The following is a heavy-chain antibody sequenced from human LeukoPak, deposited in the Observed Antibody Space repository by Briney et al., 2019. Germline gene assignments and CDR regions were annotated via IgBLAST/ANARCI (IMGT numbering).Heavy chain of an antibody. V-gene: IGHV3-30*02. CDR2: IRYDGSNK. CDR1: GFTFSSYG. D-gene: IGHD1-26*01. Sequence: GGSLRLSCAASGFTFSSYGIHWVRQAPGKGLEWVAFIRYDGSNKYYADSVKGRFTISRDNSKNTLYLQMNSLRAEDTAVYYCAKLGGVVGATKHNWFDPWGQGTLVTVSS. J-gene: IGHJ5*02. CDR3: AKLGGVVGATKHNWFDP.